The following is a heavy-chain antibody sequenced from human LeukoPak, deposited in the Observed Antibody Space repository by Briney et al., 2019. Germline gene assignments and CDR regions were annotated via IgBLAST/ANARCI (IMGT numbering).Heavy chain of an antibody. J-gene: IGHJ4*02. V-gene: IGHV4-59*08. D-gene: IGHD5-18*01. CDR1: GGSISSYY. CDR2: IYYSGST. Sequence: SETLSLTCTVSGGSISSYYWRWIRQPPGKGLEWIGYIYYSGSTNYNPSLKSRVTISVDTSKNQFSLKLSSVTAADTAVYYCARRGGYSYGYDYWGQGTLVTVSS. CDR3: ARRGGYSYGYDY.